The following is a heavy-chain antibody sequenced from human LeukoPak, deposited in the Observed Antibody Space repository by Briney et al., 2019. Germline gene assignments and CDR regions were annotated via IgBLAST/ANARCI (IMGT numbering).Heavy chain of an antibody. CDR2: IYTSGST. J-gene: IGHJ4*02. Sequence: PSETLSLTCTGSGGSISSYYWSWIRQPAGKGLEWIGGIYTSGSTNYNPSLKSRVTMSVDTSGNKFSLKLRSLTAADTAVYYCARNGGYASPPKFWGQGTLVTVSS. CDR3: ARNGGYASPPKF. V-gene: IGHV4-4*07. D-gene: IGHD2-2*01. CDR1: GGSISSYY.